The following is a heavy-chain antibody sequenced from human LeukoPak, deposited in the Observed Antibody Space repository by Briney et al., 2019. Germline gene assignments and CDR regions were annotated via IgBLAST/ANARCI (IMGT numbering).Heavy chain of an antibody. D-gene: IGHD4-23*01. J-gene: IGHJ4*02. CDR3: ARDYGGSSPFDY. V-gene: IGHV3-30*04. Sequence: PGGSLRLSCAASGFTSSSYVMHWVRQAPGKGLEWVAIIPYDGSNEYYADSVKGRFTISRDNAKDSLYLQMNSLRAEDTAVYYCARDYGGSSPFDYWGQGTLVTVSS. CDR1: GFTSSSYV. CDR2: IPYDGSNE.